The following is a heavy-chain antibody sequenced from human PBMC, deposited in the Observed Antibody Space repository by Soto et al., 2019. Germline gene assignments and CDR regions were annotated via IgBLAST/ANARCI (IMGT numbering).Heavy chain of an antibody. V-gene: IGHV3-9*01. D-gene: IGHD6-13*01. CDR3: AKGGRGYSSSWYFDY. CDR1: GFTFDDYA. J-gene: IGHJ4*02. CDR2: ISWNSGSI. Sequence: EVQLVESGGGLVQPGRSLRHSCAASGFTFDDYAMHWVRQAPGKGLEWVSGISWNSGSIGYADSVKGRFTISRDNAKNSLYLQMNSLRAEDTALYYCAKGGRGYSSSWYFDYWGQGTLVTVSS.